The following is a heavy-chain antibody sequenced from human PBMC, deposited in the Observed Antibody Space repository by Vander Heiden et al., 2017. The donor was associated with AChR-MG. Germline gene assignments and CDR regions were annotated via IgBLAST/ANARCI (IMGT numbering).Heavy chain of an antibody. CDR3: ARITLTYYDFWSGYFAPNFDY. J-gene: IGHJ4*02. CDR1: GYTFTSYD. D-gene: IGHD3-3*01. CDR2: MNPNSGNT. Sequence: QVQLVQSGAEVKKPGASVKVSCKASGYTFTSYDINWVRQATGQGLEWMGWMNPNSGNTGYAQKFQGRVTMTRNTSISTAYMELSSLRSEDTAVYYCARITLTYYDFWSGYFAPNFDYWGQGTLVTVSS. V-gene: IGHV1-8*01.